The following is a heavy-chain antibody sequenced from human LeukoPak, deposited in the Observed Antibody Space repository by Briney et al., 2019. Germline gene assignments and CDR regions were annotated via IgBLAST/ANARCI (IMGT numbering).Heavy chain of an antibody. CDR1: GFTFSSYA. V-gene: IGHV3-23*01. J-gene: IGHJ4*02. Sequence: QSGGSLRLSCAASGFTFSSYAMSWVRQAPGKGLEWVSAISGSGGSTYYADSVKGRFTISRDNSKNTLYLQMNGLRAEDTAVYYCAKDFRHIVLVSAAIPGYWGQGTLVTVSS. D-gene: IGHD2-2*01. CDR2: ISGSGGST. CDR3: AKDFRHIVLVSAAIPGY.